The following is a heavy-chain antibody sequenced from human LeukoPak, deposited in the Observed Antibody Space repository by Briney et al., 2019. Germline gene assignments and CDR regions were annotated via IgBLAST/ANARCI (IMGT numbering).Heavy chain of an antibody. CDR2: IYYSGST. D-gene: IGHD3-10*01. J-gene: IGHJ3*02. CDR1: GGSISSYY. Sequence: SETLSLTCTVSGGSISSYYRSWIRQPPGKGLEWIGYIYYSGSTNYNPSLKSRVTISVDTSKNQFSLKLSSVTAADTAVYYCARHLAGRRDAFDIWGQGTMVTVSS. CDR3: ARHLAGRRDAFDI. V-gene: IGHV4-59*08.